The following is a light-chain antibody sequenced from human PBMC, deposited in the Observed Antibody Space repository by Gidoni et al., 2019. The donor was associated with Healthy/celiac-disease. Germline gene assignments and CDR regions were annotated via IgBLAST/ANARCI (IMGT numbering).Light chain of an antibody. CDR1: QSVSSY. J-gene: IGKJ4*01. Sequence: EIVLTQSPATISLSPGERATLSCRASQSVSSYLAWYQQKPGQAPRLLSYDASNRATGIPARFSGSGSGTDFTLPISSLEPEDFAVYYCQQRSNWPPNLTFGGGTKVEIK. CDR2: DAS. CDR3: QQRSNWPPNLT. V-gene: IGKV3-11*01.